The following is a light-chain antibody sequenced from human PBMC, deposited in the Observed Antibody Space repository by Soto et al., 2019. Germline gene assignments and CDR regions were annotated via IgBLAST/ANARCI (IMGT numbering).Light chain of an antibody. CDR2: GAS. J-gene: IGKJ1*01. CDR3: QHYSTWLWT. Sequence: EIVMTQSPATLSVSPGERDTLSCRASQSVDSKLAWYQQKPGQGPRLLIYGASSRATGIPARFSGSGSGTEFTLTISSLQSEDFAVYYCQHYSTWLWTFGQGTKVEIK. CDR1: QSVDSK. V-gene: IGKV3-15*01.